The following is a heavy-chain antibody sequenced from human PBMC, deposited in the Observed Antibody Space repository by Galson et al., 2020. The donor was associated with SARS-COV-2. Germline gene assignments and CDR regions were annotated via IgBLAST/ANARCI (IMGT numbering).Heavy chain of an antibody. CDR3: ARTLPSDDFWSGYYSDY. J-gene: IGHJ4*02. D-gene: IGHD3-3*01. Sequence: SETLSLTCTVSGGSISSGGYYWSWIRQHPGKGLEWIGYIYYSGSTYYNPSLKSRVTISVDTSKNQFSLKLSSVTAADTAVYYCARTLPSDDFWSGYYSDYWGQGTLVTVSS. CDR2: IYYSGST. CDR1: GGSISSGGYY. V-gene: IGHV4-31*03.